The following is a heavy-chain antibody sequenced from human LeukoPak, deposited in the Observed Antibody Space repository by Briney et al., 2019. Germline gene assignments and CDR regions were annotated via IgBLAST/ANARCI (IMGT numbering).Heavy chain of an antibody. CDR1: GGTFSNYA. J-gene: IGHJ3*02. Sequence: GASVKVSCKASGGTFSNYAISWVRQAPGQGLEWMGGIIPIFGTANYAQKFQGRVTITADESTSTAYMELSSLRSEDTAVYYCARDVGASSRPFDIWGQGTMVTVSS. D-gene: IGHD3-16*01. CDR2: IIPIFGTA. CDR3: ARDVGASSRPFDI. V-gene: IGHV1-69*13.